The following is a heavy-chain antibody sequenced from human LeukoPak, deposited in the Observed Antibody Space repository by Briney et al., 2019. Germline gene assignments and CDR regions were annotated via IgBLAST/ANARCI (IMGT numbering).Heavy chain of an antibody. V-gene: IGHV3-9*01. CDR2: IIWNTGSV. CDR3: ARVSSGWYSAFDY. J-gene: IGHJ4*02. D-gene: IGHD6-19*01. Sequence: GGSLRLSCAASGFTFDDYAMHWVRQAPGKGLGWVSGIIWNTGSVGYADSVKGRFTISRDNAKNSLYLQMNSLRAEDTAVYYCARVSSGWYSAFDYWGQGTLVTVSS. CDR1: GFTFDDYA.